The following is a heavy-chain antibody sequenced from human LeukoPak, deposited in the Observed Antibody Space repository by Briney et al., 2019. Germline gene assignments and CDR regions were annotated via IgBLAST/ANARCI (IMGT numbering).Heavy chain of an antibody. CDR2: IYHSGST. CDR1: GYSIRSGYY. V-gene: IGHV4-38-2*01. Sequence: PSETLSLTCAVSGYSIRSGYYWGWLRQPPGKGLEWIGSIYHSGSTYYNPSLKSRVTISVDTSKNQFSLKLSSVTAADTAVYYCARSPYCSSTSCYLFNWFDPWGQGTLVTVSS. D-gene: IGHD2-2*01. CDR3: ARSPYCSSTSCYLFNWFDP. J-gene: IGHJ5*02.